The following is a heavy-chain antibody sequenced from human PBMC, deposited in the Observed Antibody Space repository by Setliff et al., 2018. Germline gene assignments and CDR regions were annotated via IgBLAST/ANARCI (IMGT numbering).Heavy chain of an antibody. CDR3: AKVKKQLIRGSGFDY. Sequence: RLSCVASGFAFSTYGMHWVRQAPGKGLEWVAFIRYDGSYKYYEDSVKGRFTISRDNSENTLDLQMNSLRVEDTALYYCAKVKKQLIRGSGFDYWGQGTLVTVSS. CDR1: GFAFSTYG. D-gene: IGHD1-1*01. V-gene: IGHV3-30*02. J-gene: IGHJ4*02. CDR2: IRYDGSYK.